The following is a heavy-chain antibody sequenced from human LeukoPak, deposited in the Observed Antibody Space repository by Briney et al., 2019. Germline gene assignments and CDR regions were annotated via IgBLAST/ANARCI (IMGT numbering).Heavy chain of an antibody. CDR2: ISYDGSNK. Sequence: QPGGSLRLSCAASGFTFSSYAMHWVRQAPGKGLEWVAVISYDGSNKYYADSVKGRFTISRDNSKNTLYLQMNSLRAEDTAVYYCAKDKIPWDSSGYNFDYWGQGTLVTVSS. CDR1: GFTFSSYA. J-gene: IGHJ4*02. D-gene: IGHD3-22*01. V-gene: IGHV3-30*04. CDR3: AKDKIPWDSSGYNFDY.